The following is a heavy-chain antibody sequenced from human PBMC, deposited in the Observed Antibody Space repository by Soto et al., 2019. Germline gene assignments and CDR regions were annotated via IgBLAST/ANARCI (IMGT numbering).Heavy chain of an antibody. J-gene: IGHJ6*03. CDR1: RYSFTAHY. Sequence: QGQLLQSGAEVKAPGASVKISCKASRYSFTAHYIHWVRQTHGQGLQHLGWLTSANGGSYSAPQFQGRAVMTGDTSTSTAYLELTGLQSDVTDVYFCARSLCPLGSWSPCPTFGMDVW. CDR2: LTSANGGS. CDR3: ARSLCPLGSWSPCPTFGMDV. D-gene: IGHD3-10*01. V-gene: IGHV1-2*02.